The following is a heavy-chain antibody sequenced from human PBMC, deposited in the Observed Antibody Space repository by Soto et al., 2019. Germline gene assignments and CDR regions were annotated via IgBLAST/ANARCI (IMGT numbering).Heavy chain of an antibody. Sequence: PGGSLRLSCAASGFTFSSYGMHWVRQAPGKGLEWVAVISYDGGNKYYADSVKGRFTISRDNSKNTLYLQMNSLRAEDTAVYYCAKLLPSYYYDSSGYSPPLDYWGQGTLVTVSS. V-gene: IGHV3-30*18. CDR2: ISYDGGNK. J-gene: IGHJ4*02. D-gene: IGHD3-22*01. CDR1: GFTFSSYG. CDR3: AKLLPSYYYDSSGYSPPLDY.